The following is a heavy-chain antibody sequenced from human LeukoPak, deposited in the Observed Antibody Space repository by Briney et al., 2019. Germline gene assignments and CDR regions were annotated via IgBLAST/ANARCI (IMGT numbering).Heavy chain of an antibody. J-gene: IGHJ4*02. CDR1: GFTFSAYT. CDR3: GSPIAAAGTFIDY. D-gene: IGHD6-13*01. Sequence: GESLKISCAASGFTFSAYTMNWVRQAPGKGLEWVSSISSSSSYIYYADSVKGRFTISRDNAQNSLYLQVSSLRAEDTAVYYCGSPIAAAGTFIDYWGQGTLVTVSS. V-gene: IGHV3-21*01. CDR2: ISSSSSYI.